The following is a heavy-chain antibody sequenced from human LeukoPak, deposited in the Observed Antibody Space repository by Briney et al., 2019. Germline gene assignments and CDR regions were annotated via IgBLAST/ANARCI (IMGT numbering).Heavy chain of an antibody. CDR2: INTDGSST. J-gene: IGHJ4*02. CDR1: GFTFSSYW. D-gene: IGHD5-12*01. CDR3: ARSPGYSGYAPPPDY. V-gene: IGHV3-74*01. Sequence: PGGSLRLSCAASGFTFSSYWMHWVRQAPGKGLVWVSRINTDGSSTSYADSVKGRFTISRDNAKNTLYLQLNSLRAEDTAVYYCARSPGYSGYAPPPDYWGQGTLVTVSS.